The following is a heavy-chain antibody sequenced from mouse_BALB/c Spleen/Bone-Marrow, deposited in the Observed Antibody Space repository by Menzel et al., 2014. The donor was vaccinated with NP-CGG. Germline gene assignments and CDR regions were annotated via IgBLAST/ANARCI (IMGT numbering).Heavy chain of an antibody. V-gene: IGHV14-3*02. J-gene: IGHJ3*01. Sequence: VQLQQSGAELVKPGASVKLSCTASGFNIXDTYMHWVKQRPEQGLEWIGRIDPANGNTKYDPKFQGKATITADTSSNTAYLQLSSLTSEDTAVYYCARRAARATGFAYWGQGTLVTVSA. CDR3: ARRAARATGFAY. CDR1: GFNIXDTY. D-gene: IGHD3-1*01. CDR2: IDPANGNT.